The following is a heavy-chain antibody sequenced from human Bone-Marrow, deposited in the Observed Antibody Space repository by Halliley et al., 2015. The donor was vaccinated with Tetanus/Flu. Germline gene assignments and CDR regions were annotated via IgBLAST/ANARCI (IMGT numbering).Heavy chain of an antibody. CDR2: ISSSSNYI. J-gene: IGHJ6*02. D-gene: IGHD2-8*01. Sequence: SSISSSSNYIYYADSLKGRFTISRDNAKNSLYLQMNSLRAEDTAVYYCAREEVPNTQYYWYGMDVWGQGTTVTVSS. V-gene: IGHV3-21*01. CDR3: AREEVPNTQYYWYGMDV.